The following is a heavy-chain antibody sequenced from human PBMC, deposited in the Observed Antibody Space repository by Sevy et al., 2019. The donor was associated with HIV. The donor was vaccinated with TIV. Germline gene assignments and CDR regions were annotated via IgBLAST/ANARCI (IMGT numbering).Heavy chain of an antibody. CDR1: GFTFSSYS. CDR2: RSHSSTTI. D-gene: IGHD2-15*01. Sequence: GGSLRLSCAASGFTFSSYSMNWVRRAPGKGLEWVSYRSHSSTTIDYAVSVKGRFTISGDTAKNSLYLQMHSLRAEDTAVYYCARAPPYSGLDYWGRGTLVTVSS. V-gene: IGHV3-48*01. J-gene: IGHJ4*02. CDR3: ARAPPYSGLDY.